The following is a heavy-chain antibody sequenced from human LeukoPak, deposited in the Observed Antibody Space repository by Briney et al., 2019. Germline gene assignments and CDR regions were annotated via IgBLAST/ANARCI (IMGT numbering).Heavy chain of an antibody. V-gene: IGHV1-8*01. Sequence: ASVKVSCKASGYTFTSYDINWVRQAPGQGLEWMGWMNPNSGNTGYAQKFQGRVTMTRNTSISTAYMELSSLRSEDTAVYYCARGYCSSTSCLYYYYYMDVWGKGTTVTISS. J-gene: IGHJ6*03. CDR2: MNPNSGNT. D-gene: IGHD2-2*01. CDR1: GYTFTSYD. CDR3: ARGYCSSTSCLYYYYYMDV.